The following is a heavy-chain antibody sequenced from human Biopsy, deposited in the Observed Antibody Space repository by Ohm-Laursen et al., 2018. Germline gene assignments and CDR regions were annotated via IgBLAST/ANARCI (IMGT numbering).Heavy chain of an antibody. CDR3: GRAVRNQLLTDP. D-gene: IGHD1-7*01. CDR1: GYTFTSYD. Sequence: ASVKVSCKASGYTFTSYDITWVRQASGQGPEWIGWLNPVSGNSNFGQKFRGRVNVTSDTSISTAYMELSGLTSDDTATYYCGRAVRNQLLTDPWGQGTLVTVTS. J-gene: IGHJ5*02. CDR2: LNPVSGNS. V-gene: IGHV1-8*01.